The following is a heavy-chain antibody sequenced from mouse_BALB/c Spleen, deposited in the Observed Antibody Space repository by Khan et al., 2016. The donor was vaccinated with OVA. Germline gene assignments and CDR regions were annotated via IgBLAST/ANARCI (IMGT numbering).Heavy chain of an antibody. CDR2: ISSGGSYT. V-gene: IGHV5-6*01. Sequence: EVELVESGGDLVKPGGSLKLSCVASGFSFSSYGMSWVRQTPDKRLEWVATISSGGSYTYYPDSVKGRFTISRDNAKNTLYLQMSSLKSEDTAMYYYARQGAATGGFYYAMDYWGQGTSVTVSS. CDR1: GFSFSSYG. D-gene: IGHD1-2*01. J-gene: IGHJ4*01. CDR3: ARQGAATGGFYYAMDY.